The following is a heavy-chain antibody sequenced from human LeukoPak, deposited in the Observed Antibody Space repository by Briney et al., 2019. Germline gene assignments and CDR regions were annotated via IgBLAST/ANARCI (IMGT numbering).Heavy chain of an antibody. CDR2: INPNSGGT. CDR3: ARVRAAAPYYYMDV. D-gene: IGHD6-13*01. J-gene: IGHJ6*03. CDR1: GYTFTGYY. Sequence: ASVKVSCKASGYTFTGYYMHWVRQAPGQGLEWMGWINPNSGGTNYAQKFQGRVTMTRGTSIGTAYVELSRLRSDDSAVYYCARVRAAAPYYYMDVWGKGTTVTVSS. V-gene: IGHV1-2*02.